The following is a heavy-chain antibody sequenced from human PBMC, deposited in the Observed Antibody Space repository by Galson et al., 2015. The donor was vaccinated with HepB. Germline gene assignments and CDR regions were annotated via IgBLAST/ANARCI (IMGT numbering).Heavy chain of an antibody. Sequence: SLRLSCAASGFTFSDYYMEWVRQAPGKGLEWVGRVRHKARGYTTDYVASVEGRFTISRDDPKNSLYLQMDSLKTEDTAVYYCSRTLPGIDLDYWGQGTLVTVSS. CDR2: VRHKARGYTT. J-gene: IGHJ4*02. V-gene: IGHV3-72*01. CDR3: SRTLPGIDLDY. D-gene: IGHD3-3*02. CDR1: GFTFSDYY.